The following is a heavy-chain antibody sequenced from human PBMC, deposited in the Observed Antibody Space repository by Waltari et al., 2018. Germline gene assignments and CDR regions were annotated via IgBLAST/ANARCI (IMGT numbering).Heavy chain of an antibody. Sequence: QVQLVQSGAEVKKPGSSVKVSCKASGGTFSSYAISWVRQAPGQGLEWMGGNIPNLGTANYAQKCQGRVTITADESTSTAYMELSSLRSEDTAVYYWARGEGKSRVYYGMDVWGQGTTVTVSS. V-gene: IGHV1-69*01. CDR3: ARGEGKSRVYYGMDV. J-gene: IGHJ6*02. CDR2: NIPNLGTA. CDR1: GGTFSSYA.